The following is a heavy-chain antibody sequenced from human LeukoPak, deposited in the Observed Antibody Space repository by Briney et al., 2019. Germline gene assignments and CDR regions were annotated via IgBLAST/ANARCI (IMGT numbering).Heavy chain of an antibody. CDR1: GYTFTSYG. CDR2: ISAYNGNT. V-gene: IGHV1-18*01. D-gene: IGHD2-2*02. Sequence: ASVKVSCKASGYTFTSYGISWVRQAPGQGLEWMGWISAYNGNTNYAQKLQGRVTMTTDTSTSTAYMELRSLRSDDTAVYYCAREMGQGYCSSTSCYTGRTGDAFDIWGQGTMVTVSS. CDR3: AREMGQGYCSSTSCYTGRTGDAFDI. J-gene: IGHJ3*02.